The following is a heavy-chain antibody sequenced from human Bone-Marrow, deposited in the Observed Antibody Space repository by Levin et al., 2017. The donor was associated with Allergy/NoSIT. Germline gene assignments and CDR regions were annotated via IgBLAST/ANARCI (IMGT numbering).Heavy chain of an antibody. CDR2: INPNSGGT. V-gene: IGHV1-2*02. CDR1: GYTFTGYY. CDR3: ARGGPRQWLANSFDP. Sequence: GESLKISCKASGYTFTGYYMHWVRQAPGQGLEWMGWINPNSGGTNYAQKFQGRVTMTRDTSISTAYMELSRLRSDDTAVFYCARGGPRQWLANSFDPWGQGTLVTVSS. J-gene: IGHJ5*02. D-gene: IGHD6-19*01.